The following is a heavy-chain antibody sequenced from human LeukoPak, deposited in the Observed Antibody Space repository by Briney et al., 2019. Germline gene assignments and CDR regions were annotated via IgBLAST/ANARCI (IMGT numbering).Heavy chain of an antibody. Sequence: SVKVSCKASGGTXSFYAINWVRQAPGQGLEWMGRIIPIPGMANYAQKFQGRVTITADSSTSTAYMEVSSLRSEDTAVYYCARAVVVARGLMAYFDYWGQGTLVTVSS. V-gene: IGHV1-69*04. CDR2: IIPIPGMA. J-gene: IGHJ4*02. D-gene: IGHD3-10*01. CDR1: GGTXSFYA. CDR3: ARAVVVARGLMAYFDY.